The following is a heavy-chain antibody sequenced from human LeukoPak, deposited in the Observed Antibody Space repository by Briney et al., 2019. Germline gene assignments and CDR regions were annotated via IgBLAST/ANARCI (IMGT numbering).Heavy chain of an antibody. V-gene: IGHV1-8*01. CDR1: GYTFPSYD. J-gene: IGHJ4*02. D-gene: IGHD3-22*01. CDR3: ARGSSGYSN. CDR2: MNPNSGNT. Sequence: ASVKISCKASGYTFPSYDIIWVRQATGQGLEWMGWMNPNSGNTGYAQKFQARVTMTRNTSISTAYMELSSLRSEDTAVYYRARGSSGYSNWGQGTLVTVSS.